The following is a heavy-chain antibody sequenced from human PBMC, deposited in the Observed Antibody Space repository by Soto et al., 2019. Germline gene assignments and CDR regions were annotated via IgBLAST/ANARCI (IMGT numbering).Heavy chain of an antibody. D-gene: IGHD3-22*01. J-gene: IGHJ4*02. CDR1: GFTFSTYA. V-gene: IGHV3-23*01. CDR2: ISASATTT. Sequence: GGSLRLSCAASGFTFSTYAMSWVRQAPGKWLEWVSVISASATTTYYADSVKGRFTISRDNSKNTLYLQMNSLRAEDTAVYYCANSPDYYAGGYYYPYYFDYWGQGXLVTVYS. CDR3: ANSPDYYAGGYYYPYYFDY.